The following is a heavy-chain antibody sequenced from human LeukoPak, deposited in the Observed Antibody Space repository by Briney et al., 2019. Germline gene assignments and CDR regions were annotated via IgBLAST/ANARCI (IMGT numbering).Heavy chain of an antibody. CDR1: GGSISSSNW. CDR3: ARGQTTVTTSLDAFDI. Sequence: SGTLSLTCAVSGGSISSSNWWSWVRQPPGKGLEWIGEIYHSGSTNYNPSLKSRVTISVDKSKNQFSLKLSSVTAADTAVYYCARGQTTVTTSLDAFDIWGQGTMVTVSS. V-gene: IGHV4-4*02. CDR2: IYHSGST. D-gene: IGHD4-17*01. J-gene: IGHJ3*02.